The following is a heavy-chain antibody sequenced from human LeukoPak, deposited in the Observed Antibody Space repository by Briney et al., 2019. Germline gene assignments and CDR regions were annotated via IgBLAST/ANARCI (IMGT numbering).Heavy chain of an antibody. CDR2: ISDSGGNT. Sequence: GGSLRLSCGASGFTFSSYAMSWVRQAPGKGLEWVPVISDSGGNTYYTDSVKGRFTISRDNSKNTLNLQMNSLRVEDTAVYYCVKHFRGIVLDAFDIWGQGTMVTVSP. D-gene: IGHD2-8*02. V-gene: IGHV3-23*01. CDR1: GFTFSSYA. J-gene: IGHJ3*02. CDR3: VKHFRGIVLDAFDI.